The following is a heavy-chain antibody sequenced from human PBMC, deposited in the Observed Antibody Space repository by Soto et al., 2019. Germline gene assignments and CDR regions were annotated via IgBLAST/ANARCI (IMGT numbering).Heavy chain of an antibody. Sequence: SVKVSCKASGGTFSSYTISWVRQAPGQGLEWMGRIIPILGIANYAQKFQGRVTITADKSTSTAYMELSSLRSEDTAVYYCASNPPISSSWLSYWGQGTLVTVSS. CDR2: IIPILGIA. V-gene: IGHV1-69*02. J-gene: IGHJ4*02. CDR3: ASNPPISSSWLSY. CDR1: GGTFSSYT. D-gene: IGHD6-13*01.